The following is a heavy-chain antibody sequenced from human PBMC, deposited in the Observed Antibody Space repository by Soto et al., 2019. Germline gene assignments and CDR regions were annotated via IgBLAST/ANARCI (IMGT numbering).Heavy chain of an antibody. Sequence: SEILSLTCTVSGGSISSGDYYWSWIRQPPGKGLEWIGYMYYSGSTYYNPSLKSRVTISVDTSKNQFSLKLSSVTAADTAVYYCARYSGYEGLRFDPWGQGTLVTVSS. D-gene: IGHD5-12*01. V-gene: IGHV4-30-4*01. J-gene: IGHJ5*02. CDR2: MYYSGST. CDR1: GGSISSGDYY. CDR3: ARYSGYEGLRFDP.